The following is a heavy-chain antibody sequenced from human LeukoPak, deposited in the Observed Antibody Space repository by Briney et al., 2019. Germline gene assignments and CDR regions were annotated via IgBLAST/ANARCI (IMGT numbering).Heavy chain of an antibody. CDR2: ISDDDGRNK. CDR3: ARDLGASYYNAMDV. J-gene: IGHJ6*02. V-gene: IGHV3-30*04. Sequence: GGSLRLSCAASGFTFRYYLIHWVRQTPGKELEWVAGISDDDGRNKYYADSVKGRFTISRDNSRNTLYLQMNSLRAEDTAVYCCARDLGASYYNAMDVWGPGTTVTVSS. CDR1: GFTFRYYL.